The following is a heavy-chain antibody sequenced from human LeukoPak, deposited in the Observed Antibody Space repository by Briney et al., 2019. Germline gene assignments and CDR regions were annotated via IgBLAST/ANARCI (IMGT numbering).Heavy chain of an antibody. CDR1: GFPFSSYG. V-gene: IGHV3-30*18. J-gene: IGHJ4*02. D-gene: IGHD2-15*01. CDR2: ISNDGNNK. Sequence: PGGSLRLSCAASGFPFSSYGMHWVRQAPGKGLEWVAAISNDGNNKFYADSVKGRFTISRDNSKNTMYLQMNSLRAEDTAVYYCAKDIIGWSFDYWGQGTLVTVSS. CDR3: AKDIIGWSFDY.